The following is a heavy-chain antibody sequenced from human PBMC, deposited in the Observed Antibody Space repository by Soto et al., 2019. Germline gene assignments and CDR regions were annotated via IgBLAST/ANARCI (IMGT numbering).Heavy chain of an antibody. J-gene: IGHJ4*02. CDR1: GGSINSGLYY. V-gene: IGHV4-31*03. CDR3: ARARPVSYFEFEY. CDR2: IYSSGNT. Sequence: QVQLQESGPGLVKPSQTLSLTYTVSGGSINSGLYYCTWIRQHPGKGLEWIGYIYSSGNTYYTPSLKSRIDIAVDTSKNQFSLRVSSVTAADTAVYYGARARPVSYFEFEYWGQGTLVTVSS. D-gene: IGHD3-10*01.